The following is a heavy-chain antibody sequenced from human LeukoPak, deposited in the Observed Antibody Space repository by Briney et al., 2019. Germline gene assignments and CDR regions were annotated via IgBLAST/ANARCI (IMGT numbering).Heavy chain of an antibody. CDR1: GFTFSSYA. D-gene: IGHD2-2*01. J-gene: IGHJ4*02. CDR3: AKDLRYCSSTSCYHPTDY. V-gene: IGHV3-23*01. CDR2: ISGSGGST. Sequence: PGGSLRLSCAASGFTFSSYAMSWVRQAPGKGLEWVSAISGSGGSTYYADSVKGRFTISRDNSKNTLYLQMNSLRAEDTAVYYCAKDLRYCSSTSCYHPTDYWGQGTLVTVSS.